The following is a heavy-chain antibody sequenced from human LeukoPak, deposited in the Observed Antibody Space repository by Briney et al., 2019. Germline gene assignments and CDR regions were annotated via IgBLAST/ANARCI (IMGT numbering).Heavy chain of an antibody. J-gene: IGHJ4*02. Sequence: SETLSLTCTVSGGSISSYYWSWIRQPPGKGLEWIGYIYYSGSTNYNPSLKSRVTISVDTSKNQFSLKLSSVTAADAAVYYCANYITVAGPYYFDSWGQGTLVTVSS. V-gene: IGHV4-59*01. CDR1: GGSISSYY. CDR2: IYYSGST. CDR3: ANYITVAGPYYFDS. D-gene: IGHD6-19*01.